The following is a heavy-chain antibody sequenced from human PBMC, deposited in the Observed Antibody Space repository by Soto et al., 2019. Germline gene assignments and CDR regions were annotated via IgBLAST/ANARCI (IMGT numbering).Heavy chain of an antibody. D-gene: IGHD3-16*02. CDR3: ARDRYGENYYYYYGMDV. CDR2: IYYSGST. V-gene: IGHV4-30-4*01. Sequence: SETLSLTCTVSGGSISSDDYYWSWIRQPPGKGLEWIGYIYYSGSTYYNPSLKSRVTISVDTSKNQFSLKLSSVTAADTAVYYCARDRYGENYYYYYGMDVWGQGTTVTVSS. J-gene: IGHJ6*02. CDR1: GGSISSDDYY.